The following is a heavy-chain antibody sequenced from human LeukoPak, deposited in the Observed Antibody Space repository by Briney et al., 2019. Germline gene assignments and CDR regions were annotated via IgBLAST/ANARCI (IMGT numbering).Heavy chain of an antibody. CDR1: GFTFSNYA. D-gene: IGHD4-17*01. V-gene: IGHV3-23*01. CDR3: ARVNGDYYFDS. J-gene: IGHJ4*02. CDR2: ISTSGGDT. Sequence: GSLRLSCAASGFTFSNYAMHWVRQAPGKGLEWVSAISTSGGDTFYPDSVRGRFSISRDNSKNTLYLQMNSLRAEDTALYYCARVNGDYYFDSWGQGTLVTVSS.